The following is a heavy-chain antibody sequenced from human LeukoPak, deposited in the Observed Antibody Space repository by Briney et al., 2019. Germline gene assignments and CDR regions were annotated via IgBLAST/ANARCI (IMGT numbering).Heavy chain of an antibody. V-gene: IGHV4-34*01. CDR1: GGSFSGYY. CDR2: INHSGST. J-gene: IGHJ6*04. Sequence: SETLSLTCAVYGGSFSGYYWSWIRQPAGKGLEWIGEINHSGSTNYNPSLKSGVTISVDTSKNQFSLKLSSVTAADTTVYYCARGGPDIVVVPAARLHYYYYGMDVWGKGTTVTVSS. D-gene: IGHD2-2*01. CDR3: ARGGPDIVVVPAARLHYYYYGMDV.